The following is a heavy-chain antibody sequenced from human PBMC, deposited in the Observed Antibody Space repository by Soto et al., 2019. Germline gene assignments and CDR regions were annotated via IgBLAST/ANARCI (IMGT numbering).Heavy chain of an antibody. CDR3: ARGMGQPLDH. Sequence: QVQLLHSGAEGKNPGASMKAPGRTSGYTFPTKNITGVRQTPGQGLEGMGWISTYNGNTNSPQRLQGRVIMTTDTSTSTASLDLRRLSSVDTAVYYCARGMGQPLDHWGQGTLVTVSS. CDR2: ISTYNGNT. D-gene: IGHD3-16*01. V-gene: IGHV1-18*01. CDR1: GYTFPTKN. J-gene: IGHJ4*02.